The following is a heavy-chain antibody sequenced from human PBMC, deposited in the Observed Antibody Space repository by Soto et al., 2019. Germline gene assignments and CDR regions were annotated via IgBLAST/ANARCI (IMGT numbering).Heavy chain of an antibody. CDR3: ARVEYNWNYDSYYYYGMDV. CDR2: INHSGST. J-gene: IGHJ6*02. CDR1: GGSFSGYY. Sequence: PSETLSLTCAVYGGSFSGYYWSWIRQPPGKGLEWIGEINHSGSTNYNPSLKSRVTISVDTSKNQFSLKLSSVTAADTAVYYCARVEYNWNYDSYYYYGMDVWGQGTTVTVSS. D-gene: IGHD1-7*01. V-gene: IGHV4-34*01.